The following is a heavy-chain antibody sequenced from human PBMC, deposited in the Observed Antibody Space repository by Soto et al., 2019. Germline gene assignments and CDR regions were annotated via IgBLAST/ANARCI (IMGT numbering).Heavy chain of an antibody. CDR3: ASIGGYSNSVYYYYYYGMDV. J-gene: IGHJ6*02. CDR2: MSGSGDDA. D-gene: IGHD4-4*01. V-gene: IGHV3-23*01. CDR1: GFTFSNYG. Sequence: GGSLRLSCAASGFTFSNYGMSWVRQAPGKGLEWVSVMSGSGDDAYYADSVKGRFTISRDNSKNTLYLQMNSLRAEDTAVYYCASIGGYSNSVYYYYYYGMDVWGQGTTVTVSS.